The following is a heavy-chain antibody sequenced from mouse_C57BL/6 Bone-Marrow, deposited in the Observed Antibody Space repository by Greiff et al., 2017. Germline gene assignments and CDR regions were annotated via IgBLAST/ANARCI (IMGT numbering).Heavy chain of an antibody. CDR1: GFTFSDFY. CDR3: ARDARRGGTTMDY. CDR2: SRNKANDYTT. J-gene: IGHJ4*01. Sequence: EVKLVESGGGLVQSGRSLRLSCATSGFTFSDFYMEWVRQAPGKGLEWIAASRNKANDYTTEYSASVKGRFIVSRDTSQSILYLQMNALRAEDTAIYYCARDARRGGTTMDYWGQGTSVTVSS. V-gene: IGHV7-1*01. D-gene: IGHD1-1*01.